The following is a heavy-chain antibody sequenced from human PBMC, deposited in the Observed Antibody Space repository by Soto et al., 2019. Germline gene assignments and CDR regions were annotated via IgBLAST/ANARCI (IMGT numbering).Heavy chain of an antibody. CDR1: GYTLTGYY. CDR2: INPNSGGT. J-gene: IGHJ4*02. CDR3: ARGLLEGSGWYFDY. Sequence: ASVKVSCKASGYTLTGYYMHWVRQAPGQGLEWMGWINPNSGGTNYAQKFQGWVTMTRDTSISTAYMELSRLRSDDTAVYYCARGLLEGSGWYFDYLGQGTLVTVSS. V-gene: IGHV1-2*04. D-gene: IGHD6-19*01.